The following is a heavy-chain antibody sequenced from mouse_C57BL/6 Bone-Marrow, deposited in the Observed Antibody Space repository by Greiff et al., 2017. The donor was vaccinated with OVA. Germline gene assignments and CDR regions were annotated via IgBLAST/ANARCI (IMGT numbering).Heavy chain of an antibody. Sequence: EVMLVESGGGLVKPGGSLKLSCAASGFTFSDYGMHWVRQAPEKGLEWVAYISSGSSTIYYADTVKGRFTLSRDNAKNTLFLQMTSLRSEDTAMYYCARGLLRYFDYWGQGTTLTVSS. CDR1: GFTFSDYG. V-gene: IGHV5-17*01. CDR2: ISSGSSTI. D-gene: IGHD1-1*01. J-gene: IGHJ2*01. CDR3: ARGLLRYFDY.